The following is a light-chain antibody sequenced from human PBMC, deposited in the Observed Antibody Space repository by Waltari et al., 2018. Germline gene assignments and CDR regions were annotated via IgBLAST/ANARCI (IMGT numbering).Light chain of an antibody. J-gene: IGLJ3*02. CDR3: CSYAGSGV. CDR2: DVT. CDR1: GSDVGDFNY. Sequence: QSALTQPRSVSGSPGQSVTISCAGTGSDVGDFNYVSWYQQHPGKAPKLVIYDVTKRTSVIPDRSSGSKCGTAASRAGAGLQAADEADCCCCSYAGSGVFGGGTKLTVL. V-gene: IGLV2-11*01.